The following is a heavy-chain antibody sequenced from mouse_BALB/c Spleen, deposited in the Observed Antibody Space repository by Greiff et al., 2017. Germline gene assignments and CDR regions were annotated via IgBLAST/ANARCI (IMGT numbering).Heavy chain of an antibody. D-gene: IGHD3-3*01. CDR2: IDPANGNT. J-gene: IGHJ3*01. Sequence: VQLQQSGAELVKPGASVKLSCTASGFNFNDSYMHWVKQRPEQGLEWIGRIDPANGNTKYDPKFQGKATITADTSSNTACLKLSSLTSEDTAVYYCAREEGRGFAYWGQGTLVTVSA. CDR1: GFNFNDSY. CDR3: AREEGRGFAY. V-gene: IGHV14-3*02.